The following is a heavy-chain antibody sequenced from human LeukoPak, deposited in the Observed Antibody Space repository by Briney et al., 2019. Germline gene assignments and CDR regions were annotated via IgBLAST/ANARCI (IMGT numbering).Heavy chain of an antibody. CDR1: GGSVSSGGYY. J-gene: IGHJ4*02. D-gene: IGHD3-9*01. V-gene: IGHV4-31*03. Sequence: SQTLSLTCIVSGGSVSSGGYYWTWIRQHPGKGLEWIGYIYYSGSTYYNPSLKSRVIISIDTSKNQFSLNLNSVTAADTAVYYCEKAAQYDILTGYSKPSPFDYWGQGTLVTVSS. CDR2: IYYSGST. CDR3: EKAAQYDILTGYSKPSPFDY.